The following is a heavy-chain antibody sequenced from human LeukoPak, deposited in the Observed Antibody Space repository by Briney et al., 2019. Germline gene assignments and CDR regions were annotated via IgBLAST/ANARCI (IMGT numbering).Heavy chain of an antibody. CDR2: ISGSGGST. V-gene: IGHV3-23*01. D-gene: IGHD3-3*01. Sequence: GSLRLSCSASGFTFSSHAISWVRQAPGKGLEWVPAISGSGGSTYYADSVKGRFTISRDNSKNTLYLQMNSLRAEDTAVYYCAKNPSGYHITPGDYYYYYMDVWGKGTTVTVSS. CDR3: AKNPSGYHITPGDYYYYYMDV. J-gene: IGHJ6*03. CDR1: GFTFSSHA.